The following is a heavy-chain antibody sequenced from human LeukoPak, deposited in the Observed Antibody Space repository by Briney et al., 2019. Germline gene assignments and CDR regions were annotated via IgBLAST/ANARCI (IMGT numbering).Heavy chain of an antibody. CDR1: GYTLTDLS. CDR2: FDPEDGET. Sequence: GASVKVSCKVSGYTLTDLSMHWVRQAPGKGLEWMGGFDPEDGETIYAQNFQGRVTMTEDTSTDTAYMEVRSLRSEDTAAYYCATSSGYGFLFEYWGQGTLVTVSS. J-gene: IGHJ4*02. V-gene: IGHV1-24*01. D-gene: IGHD3-22*01. CDR3: ATSSGYGFLFEY.